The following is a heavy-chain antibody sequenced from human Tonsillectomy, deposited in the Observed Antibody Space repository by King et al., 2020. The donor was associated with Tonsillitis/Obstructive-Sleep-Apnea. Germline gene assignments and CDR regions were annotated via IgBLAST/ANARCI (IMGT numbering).Heavy chain of an antibody. D-gene: IGHD3-22*01. V-gene: IGHV5-51*03. J-gene: IGHJ3*02. CDR1: GYSFTTYW. CDR3: AKMGQHHYDSTPGAFDI. CDR2: IYPGDSDT. Sequence: VQLVESGTEVKKPGESLKISCKGSGYSFTTYWIDWVRQMPGKGLEWMGIIYPGDSDTTYSPSFQGQVTVSADQSISTAYLQWSRLKASDTTRYYCAKMGQHHYDSTPGAFDIWGQGTIVTVSS.